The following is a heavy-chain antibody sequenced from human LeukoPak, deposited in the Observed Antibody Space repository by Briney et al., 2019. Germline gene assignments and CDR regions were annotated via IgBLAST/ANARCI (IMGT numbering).Heavy chain of an antibody. J-gene: IGHJ4*02. Sequence: SETLSLTCTVSGGSIGSSGYYWGWIRQPPGKGLEWIGSIYYSGSIYYNPSLKSRVTISIDTSKNQFSLKLSSVTAADTAVYCCARVAMVRGGIDYWGQGTLVTVSP. CDR3: ARVAMVRGGIDY. CDR2: IYYSGSI. D-gene: IGHD3-10*01. V-gene: IGHV4-39*01. CDR1: GGSIGSSGYY.